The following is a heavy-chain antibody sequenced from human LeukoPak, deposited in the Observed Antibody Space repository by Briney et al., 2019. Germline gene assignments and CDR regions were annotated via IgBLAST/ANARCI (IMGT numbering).Heavy chain of an antibody. J-gene: IGHJ4*02. D-gene: IGHD1-26*01. CDR3: ARGWIVGANRGDYFDY. Sequence: KPGGSLRLSCAASGFTFSDYYMSWIRQAPGKGLEWVSYISSSGSTIYYADSVKGRFTISRDNAKNSLYLQMNSLRAEDTALYYCARGWIVGANRGDYFDYWGQGTLVTVSS. V-gene: IGHV3-11*01. CDR1: GFTFSDYY. CDR2: ISSSGSTI.